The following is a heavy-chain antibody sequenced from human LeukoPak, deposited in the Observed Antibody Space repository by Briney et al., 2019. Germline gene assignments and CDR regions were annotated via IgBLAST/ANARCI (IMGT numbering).Heavy chain of an antibody. CDR1: GFTFSSYG. D-gene: IGHD4-11*01. CDR3: AKTYYSNYYFDY. V-gene: IGHV3-30*02. J-gene: IGHJ4*02. Sequence: GGSLRLSCAPSGFTFSSYGMHWVRQAPGKGLEWGAFIRHDGSNKYYADSVKGRFTISRDNSKNTLYLQMNSLRAEDTAVYYCAKTYYSNYYFDYWGQGTLVTVSS. CDR2: IRHDGSNK.